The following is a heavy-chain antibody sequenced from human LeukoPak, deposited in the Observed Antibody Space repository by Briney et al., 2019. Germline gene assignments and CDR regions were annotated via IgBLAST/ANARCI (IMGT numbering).Heavy chain of an antibody. Sequence: ASVKVSCKASGYTFTGYYMHWVRQAPGQGLEWMGWINPNSGGTNYAQKFQGRVTMTRDTSIRTAYMELSRLRSDDTAVYYCASIEYYYDSSGYGEWGQGTLVTVPS. CDR2: INPNSGGT. J-gene: IGHJ4*02. D-gene: IGHD3-22*01. V-gene: IGHV1-2*02. CDR1: GYTFTGYY. CDR3: ASIEYYYDSSGYGE.